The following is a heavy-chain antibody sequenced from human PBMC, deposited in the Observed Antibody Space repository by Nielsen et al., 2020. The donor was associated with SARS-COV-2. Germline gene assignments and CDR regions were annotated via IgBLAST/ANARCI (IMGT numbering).Heavy chain of an antibody. J-gene: IGHJ6*03. CDR1: GFTFGDAI. D-gene: IGHD2-21*01. CDR3: KHYHDMDV. V-gene: IGHV3-73*01. Sequence: GESLNISCAASGFTFGDAIIHWVRQASGKGLEWGGRIRSKTNNYETSYAASVKGRFTISRDESKNMAYLQMSRLKTDDTAVYYCKHYHDMDVWGQGTTVTVSS. CDR2: IRSKTNNYET.